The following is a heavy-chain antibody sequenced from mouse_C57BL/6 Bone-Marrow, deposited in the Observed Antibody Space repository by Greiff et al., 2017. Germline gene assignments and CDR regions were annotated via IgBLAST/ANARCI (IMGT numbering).Heavy chain of an antibody. CDR2: ILPGSGST. D-gene: IGHD2-4*01. CDR1: GYTFTGYW. Sequence: QVQLKQSGAELMKPGASVKLSCKATGYTFTGYWIEWVKQRPGHGLEWIGEILPGSGSTNYNEKFKGKATFTADTSSNTAYMQLSRLTTEDSAIYYFARWDYDYDYFYYWGQGTTLTVSS. V-gene: IGHV1-9*01. J-gene: IGHJ2*01. CDR3: ARWDYDYDYFYY.